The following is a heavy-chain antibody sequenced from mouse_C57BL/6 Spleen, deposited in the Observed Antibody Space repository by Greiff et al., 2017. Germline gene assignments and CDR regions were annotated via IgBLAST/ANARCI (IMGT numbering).Heavy chain of an antibody. D-gene: IGHD1-1*01. CDR3: ARGVITTVVADWYFDV. V-gene: IGHV1-69*01. J-gene: IGHJ1*03. CDR1: GYTFTSYW. Sequence: VKLQQPGAELVMPGASVKLSCKASGYTFTSYWMHWVKQRPGQGLEWIGEIDPSDSYTNYNQKFKGKSTLTVDKSSSTAYMQLSSLTSEDSAVYYCARGVITTVVADWYFDVWGTGTTVTVSS. CDR2: IDPSDSYT.